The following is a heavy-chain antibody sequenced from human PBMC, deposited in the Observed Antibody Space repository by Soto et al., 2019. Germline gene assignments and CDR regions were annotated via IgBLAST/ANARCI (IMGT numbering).Heavy chain of an antibody. V-gene: IGHV4-34*01. CDR1: GGSFSGYY. Sequence: QVQLQQWGAGLLKPSETLSLTCAVYGGSFSGYYWSWIRQPPGKGLEWIGEINHSGSTNYNPSLKRRVTISVDTSKNQFSLKLSSVTAADTAVYYCARGYCTNGVCFTVYYFDYWGQGTLVTVSS. CDR2: INHSGST. D-gene: IGHD2-8*01. CDR3: ARGYCTNGVCFTVYYFDY. J-gene: IGHJ4*02.